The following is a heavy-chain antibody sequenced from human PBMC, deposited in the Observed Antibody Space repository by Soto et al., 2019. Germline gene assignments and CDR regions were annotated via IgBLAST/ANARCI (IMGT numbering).Heavy chain of an antibody. CDR2: IYSSGST. CDR3: ASEQWLVHAFDI. J-gene: IGHJ3*02. V-gene: IGHV3-66*01. CDR1: GFTVSSNY. D-gene: IGHD6-19*01. Sequence: GGSLRLSCAASGFTVSSNYMSWVRQAPGKGLEWVSVIYSSGSTYYPDAVKGSFTISRDNSQNTLYLQMNSRRAEDTAVDYWASEQWLVHAFDIWGQGTMVTVSS.